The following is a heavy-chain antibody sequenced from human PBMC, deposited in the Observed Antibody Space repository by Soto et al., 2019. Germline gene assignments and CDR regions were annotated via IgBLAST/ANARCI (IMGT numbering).Heavy chain of an antibody. CDR2: IYYSGST. CDR1: GGSISSGGYY. Sequence: SETLSLTCTVSGGSISSGGYYWSWIRQHPGKGLELIGYIYYSGSTYYNPSLKSRVTISVDTSKNQFSLKLSSVTAADTAVYYCARVGHVKNGFLIPNWFDPWGQGTLVTVSS. CDR3: ARVGHVKNGFLIPNWFDP. D-gene: IGHD2-8*01. V-gene: IGHV4-31*03. J-gene: IGHJ5*02.